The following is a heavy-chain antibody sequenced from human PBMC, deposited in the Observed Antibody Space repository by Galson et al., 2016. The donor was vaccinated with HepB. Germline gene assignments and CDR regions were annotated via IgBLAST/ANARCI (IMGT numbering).Heavy chain of an antibody. D-gene: IGHD5-24*01. Sequence: SLRLSCAASGFTFSNYAMSWVRQAPGKGLEWVSTISGSGGATYYADSVKGRFTISRDNAKNSLYLQMNSLRAEDTAVYYCARMATTPYYFDCWGQGTLVTVSS. CDR2: ISGSGGAT. CDR3: ARMATTPYYFDC. V-gene: IGHV3-23*01. CDR1: GFTFSNYA. J-gene: IGHJ4*02.